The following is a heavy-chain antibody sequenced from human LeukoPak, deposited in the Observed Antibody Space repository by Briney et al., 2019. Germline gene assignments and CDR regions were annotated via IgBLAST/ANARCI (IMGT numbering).Heavy chain of an antibody. CDR1: GFTFRNYA. CDR3: ARVSQGKVSGWYQRYYYYGMDV. CDR2: ISYDGSNK. Sequence: QPGGSLRLSCATSGFTFRNYAMHWVRQAPGKGLEWVAVISYDGSNKYYADSVKGRFTISRDNSKNTLYLQMNSLRAEDTAVYYCARVSQGKVSGWYQRYYYYGMDVWGQGTTVTVSS. D-gene: IGHD6-19*01. V-gene: IGHV3-30-3*01. J-gene: IGHJ6*02.